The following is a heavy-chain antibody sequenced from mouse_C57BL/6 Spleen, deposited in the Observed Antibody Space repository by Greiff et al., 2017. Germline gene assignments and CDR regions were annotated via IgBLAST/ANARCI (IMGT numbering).Heavy chain of an antibody. Sequence: VHVKQSVAELVRPGASVKLSCTASGFNIKNTYMHWVKQRPEQGLEWIGRIDPANGNTKYAPKFQGKATITADTSSNTAYLQLSSLTSEDTAIYYCARDNSDYGFSYYYAMDYWGQGTSVTVSS. J-gene: IGHJ4*01. CDR1: GFNIKNTY. CDR2: IDPANGNT. CDR3: ARDNSDYGFSYYYAMDY. V-gene: IGHV14-3*01. D-gene: IGHD2-5*01.